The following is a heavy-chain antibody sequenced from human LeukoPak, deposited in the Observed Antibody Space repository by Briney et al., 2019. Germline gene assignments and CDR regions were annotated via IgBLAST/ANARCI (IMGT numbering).Heavy chain of an antibody. V-gene: IGHV3-30*02. CDR3: AKGNQSVGTTLVDY. J-gene: IGHJ4*02. CDR1: GFTFRTYG. CDR2: IPYDGSNK. Sequence: GGSLRLSCAASGFTFRTYGMHWVRQAPGKGLEWVAFIPYDGSNKYYADSVKGLFTISRDNSKSTLYVQMNTLRVEDTAVYYCAKGNQSVGTTLVDYWGQGTLVTVSS. D-gene: IGHD2/OR15-2a*01.